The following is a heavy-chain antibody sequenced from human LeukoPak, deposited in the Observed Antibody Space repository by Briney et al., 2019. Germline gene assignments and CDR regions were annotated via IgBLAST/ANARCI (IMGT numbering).Heavy chain of an antibody. V-gene: IGHV3-23*01. D-gene: IGHD6-13*01. Sequence: GGSLRLSCAASGFTFSNHPMSWVRQAPGKGLQWVSGISAGGGSTYYADSVKGRFTISRDNSKNTLYLLMNSLRAEDTAVYYCAKDGREGSAWYVFDPWGQGTLVTVSS. CDR1: GFTFSNHP. CDR3: AKDGREGSAWYVFDP. J-gene: IGHJ5*02. CDR2: ISAGGGST.